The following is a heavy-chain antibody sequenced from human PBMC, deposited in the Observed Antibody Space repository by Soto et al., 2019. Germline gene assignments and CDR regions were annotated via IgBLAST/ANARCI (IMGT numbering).Heavy chain of an antibody. V-gene: IGHV3-33*01. CDR3: AREGGTAAGFSFDY. J-gene: IGHJ4*02. D-gene: IGHD6-13*01. Sequence: QVQLVESGGGVVQPGRSLRLSCAASGFTFSSYGMHWVRQAPGKGLEWVAVIWYDGSNKYYADSVKGRFTISRDNSKNTLYLQMNSLRAEDTAVYYCAREGGTAAGFSFDYWGQGTLVTVSS. CDR2: IWYDGSNK. CDR1: GFTFSSYG.